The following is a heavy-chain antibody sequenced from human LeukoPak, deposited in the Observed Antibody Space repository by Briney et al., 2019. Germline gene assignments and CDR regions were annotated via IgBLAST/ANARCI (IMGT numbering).Heavy chain of an antibody. CDR2: ISAYNGNT. CDR3: ARDESGSSLYYFDY. Sequence: GASVKVSCKASGYTFTSYGISWVRQAPGQGLEWMGWISAYNGNTNYAQKLQGRVTMTTDTSTSTPYMELRSLRSDDTAVYYCARDESGSSLYYFDYWGQGTLVTVSS. CDR1: GYTFTSYG. V-gene: IGHV1-18*01. J-gene: IGHJ4*02. D-gene: IGHD1-26*01.